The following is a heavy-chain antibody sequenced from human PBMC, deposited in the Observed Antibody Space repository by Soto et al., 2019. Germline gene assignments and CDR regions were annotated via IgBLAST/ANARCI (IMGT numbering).Heavy chain of an antibody. CDR1: GFSFIPSGGG. J-gene: IGHJ3*02. Sequence: QITVKESGPTLVTPTQTLTLTCTFSGFSFIPSGGGVGWIRQPPGKAPEWLAIIFWNDDKRYSPSLNSRLTITKDTSKNQVVLTMTNLDPVDTATYFCVRRRGDFTTGVAFDIWGLGTKVTVSS. CDR3: VRRRGDFTTGVAFDI. V-gene: IGHV2-5*01. CDR2: IFWNDDK. D-gene: IGHD3-3*01.